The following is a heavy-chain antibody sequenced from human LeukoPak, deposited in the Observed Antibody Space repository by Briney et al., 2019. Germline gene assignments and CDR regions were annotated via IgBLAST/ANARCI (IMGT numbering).Heavy chain of an antibody. D-gene: IGHD7-27*01. CDR3: AREWALPGAYYMDV. Sequence: PGGSLRLSCAASGFTFSTYWMHWVRQAPGKGLVWVSRISSDGRNTIYADSVKGRFTISRDSANNTLFLQMSSLSGDDTAVYYCAREWALPGAYYMDVWGKGTTVTVSS. CDR1: GFTFSTYW. J-gene: IGHJ6*03. CDR2: ISSDGRNT. V-gene: IGHV3-74*01.